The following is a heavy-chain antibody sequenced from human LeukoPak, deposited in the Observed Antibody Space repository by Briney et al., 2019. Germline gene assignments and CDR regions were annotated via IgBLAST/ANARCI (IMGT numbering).Heavy chain of an antibody. D-gene: IGHD3-10*01. CDR1: GGSISSSSYY. CDR3: ARGRSPLAGSYYKGYYYYMDV. V-gene: IGHV4-39*01. Sequence: PSETLSLTCTVSGGSISSSSYYWGWIRQPPGKGLEWIGSIYYSGSTYYNPSLKSRVTISVDTSKNQFSLKLSSVTAADTAVYYCARGRSPLAGSYYKGYYYYMDVWGKGTTVTVSS. J-gene: IGHJ6*03. CDR2: IYYSGST.